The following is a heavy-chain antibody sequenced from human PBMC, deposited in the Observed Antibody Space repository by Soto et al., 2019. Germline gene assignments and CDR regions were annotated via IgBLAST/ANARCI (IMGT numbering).Heavy chain of an antibody. Sequence: SVKVSCKASGWTFSSYAISWVGQAGGQGREWMGGIIPIFGTANYAQKFQGRVTITADESTSTAYMELSSLRSEDTAVYYCARVQGGSGSYYNVPYYYGMEVWGQGTTVTVSS. CDR1: GWTFSSYA. CDR2: IIPIFGTA. V-gene: IGHV1-69*13. J-gene: IGHJ6*01. D-gene: IGHD3-10*01. CDR3: ARVQGGSGSYYNVPYYYGMEV.